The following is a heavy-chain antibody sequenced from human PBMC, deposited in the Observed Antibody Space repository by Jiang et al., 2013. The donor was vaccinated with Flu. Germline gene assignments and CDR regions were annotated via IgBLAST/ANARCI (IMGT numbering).Heavy chain of an antibody. J-gene: IGHJ3*02. Sequence: KPTQTLTLTCTFSGFSLSTSGVGVGWIRQPPGKALEWLALIYWDDDKRYSPSLKSRLTITKDTSKNQVVLTMTNMDPVDTATYYCAHRIPVPRYSYGFGGAFDIWGQGTMVTVSS. CDR2: IYWDDDK. CDR1: GFSLSTSGVG. V-gene: IGHV2-5*02. D-gene: IGHD5-18*01. CDR3: AHRIPVPRYSYGFGGAFDI.